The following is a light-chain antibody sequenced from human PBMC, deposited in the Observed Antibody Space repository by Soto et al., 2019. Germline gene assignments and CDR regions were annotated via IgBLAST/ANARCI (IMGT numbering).Light chain of an antibody. CDR2: AAS. CDR1: QSIRNY. J-gene: IGKJ1*01. Sequence: DIQMTQSPSSLSASVGDRVTISGRASQSIRNYVSWYQQKPGTAPKLLIRAASTLQSGDPSRFSGSGSGTDFTLTISSLQIEDFATYFCQQTDSTPQTFGQGTNVEI. CDR3: QQTDSTPQT. V-gene: IGKV1-39*01.